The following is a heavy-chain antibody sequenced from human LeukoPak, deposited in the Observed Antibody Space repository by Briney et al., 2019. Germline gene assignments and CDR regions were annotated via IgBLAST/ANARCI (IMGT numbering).Heavy chain of an antibody. CDR2: IYYGGGT. J-gene: IGHJ4*02. V-gene: IGHV4-59*01. CDR3: ARAKIPTARGIIDFFDY. D-gene: IGHD3-10*01. CDR1: GGSISDYY. Sequence: SETLSLTCTVSGGSISDYYWSWIRQPPGKGLEWIGYIYYGGGTNYNPSLKSRVTISIDTSKNQFSLRLSSVTAADTAVYYCARAKIPTARGIIDFFDYWGQGTLVTVSS.